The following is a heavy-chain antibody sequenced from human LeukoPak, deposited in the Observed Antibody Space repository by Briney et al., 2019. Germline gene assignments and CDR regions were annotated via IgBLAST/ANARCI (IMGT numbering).Heavy chain of an antibody. CDR2: INWNGGST. D-gene: IGHD1-14*01. CDR1: GFTFDDYG. J-gene: IGHJ4*02. CDR3: ARDPRTGAYYYFDY. Sequence: GGSLRLFCAASGFTFDDYGMSWVRQAPGKGLEWVSGINWNGGSTGYAHSVRGRFTIYRDNAKNSLYLQMNSLRAEDTALYYCARDPRTGAYYYFDYWGQGTLVTVSS. V-gene: IGHV3-20*04.